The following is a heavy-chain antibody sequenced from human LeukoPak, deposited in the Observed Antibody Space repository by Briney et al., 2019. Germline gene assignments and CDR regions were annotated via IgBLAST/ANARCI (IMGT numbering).Heavy chain of an antibody. D-gene: IGHD5-24*01. CDR2: IKQDGSEK. Sequence: PGGSLRLSCVASGFTYSSYWMSWVRQAPGKGLEWVANIKQDGSEKNYVDSVKGRFTISRDNAKNSLYLQMNSLRAEDTALYYCAKDIGDGYNNFDYWGQGTLVTVSS. V-gene: IGHV3-7*03. CDR1: GFTYSSYW. J-gene: IGHJ4*02. CDR3: AKDIGDGYNNFDY.